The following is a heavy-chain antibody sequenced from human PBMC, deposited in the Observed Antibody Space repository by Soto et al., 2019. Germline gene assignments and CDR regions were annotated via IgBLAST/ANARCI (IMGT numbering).Heavy chain of an antibody. CDR2: ISAYNGNT. D-gene: IGHD3-9*01. CDR1: GYTFTSYG. V-gene: IGHV1-18*04. Sequence: GASVKVSCKASGYTFTSYGISWVRQAPGQGLEWMGWISAYNGNTNYAQKLQGRVTMTTDTSTSTAYMELRSLRSDDTAVYYCARGLYDILTGHPLYYYYGMDLWGQGTTVTVSS. CDR3: ARGLYDILTGHPLYYYYGMDL. J-gene: IGHJ6*02.